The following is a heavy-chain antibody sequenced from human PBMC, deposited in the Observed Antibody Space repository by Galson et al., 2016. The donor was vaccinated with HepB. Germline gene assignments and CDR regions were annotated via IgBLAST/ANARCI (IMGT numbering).Heavy chain of an antibody. CDR3: AAHSGTNSWGRKALDY. CDR1: GNYFTTYG. J-gene: IGHJ4*02. CDR2: IGAYNGNT. V-gene: IGHV1-18*01. Sequence: AYGNYFTTYGFTWVRQAPGQGLEWMGWIGAYNGNTHSAQKFQDRVTLTRNTFTTTVYLELRSLRLDDTAAYYCAAHSGTNSWGRKALDYWGQGTLITVSS. D-gene: IGHD1-26*01.